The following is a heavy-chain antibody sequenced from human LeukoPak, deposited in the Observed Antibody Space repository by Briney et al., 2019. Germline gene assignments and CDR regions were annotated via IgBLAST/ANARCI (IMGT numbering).Heavy chain of an antibody. V-gene: IGHV3-74*01. Sequence: GGSLRLSCAASGFTFSSYWMHWVRQAPGKGLVWVSRINSDGSSTTYADSVKGRFAISRDNAKNSLYLQMNSLRAEDTAVYYCARDRTTLTVTSSDFDAFDIWGQGTMVTVSS. CDR3: ARDRTTLTVTSSDFDAFDI. CDR1: GFTFSSYW. D-gene: IGHD4-17*01. J-gene: IGHJ3*02. CDR2: INSDGSST.